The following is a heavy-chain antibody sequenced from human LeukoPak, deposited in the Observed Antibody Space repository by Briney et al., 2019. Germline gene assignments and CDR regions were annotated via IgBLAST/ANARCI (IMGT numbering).Heavy chain of an antibody. V-gene: IGHV1-18*01. CDR3: ASSHYYDSSGYSLNYFDY. D-gene: IGHD3-22*01. CDR1: GYTFTSYG. J-gene: IGHJ4*02. Sequence: ASVKVSCKASGYTFTSYGISWVRQAPGQGLEWMGWISAYNGNTNYAQKLQGRVTMTTDTSTSTAYMELRSLRSDDTAVYYCASSHYYDSSGYSLNYFDYWGQGTLVTVSS. CDR2: ISAYNGNT.